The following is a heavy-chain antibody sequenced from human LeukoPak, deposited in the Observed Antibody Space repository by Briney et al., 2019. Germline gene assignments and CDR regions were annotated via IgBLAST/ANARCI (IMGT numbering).Heavy chain of an antibody. J-gene: IGHJ4*02. V-gene: IGHV3-7*01. CDR1: GFTFSRYW. Sequence: GGPLRLSCAPSGFTFSRYWMSWVRQAPGKGLEWVANINEDGSEEYYVDSVRGRFTVARDNAKNSLYLQMNSLRAEDTAVYYCARAGDGTAARDYWGQGTPVTVSS. D-gene: IGHD2-15*01. CDR3: ARAGDGTAARDY. CDR2: INEDGSEE.